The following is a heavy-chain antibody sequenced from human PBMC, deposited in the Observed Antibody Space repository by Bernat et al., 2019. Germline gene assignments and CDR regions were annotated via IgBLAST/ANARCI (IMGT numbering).Heavy chain of an antibody. D-gene: IGHD6-13*01. CDR2: IYYSGST. CDR1: GGSISSYY. J-gene: IGHJ4*02. CDR3: ATLLLVLRTIDY. V-gene: IGHV4-59*04. Sequence: QVQLQESGPGLVKPSETLSLTCTVSGGSISSYYWSWIRQPPGKGLEWIGYIYYSGSTYYNPSLKSRVTISVDTSKNQFSLKLSSVTAADTAVYYCATLLLVLRTIDYWGQGTLVTVSS.